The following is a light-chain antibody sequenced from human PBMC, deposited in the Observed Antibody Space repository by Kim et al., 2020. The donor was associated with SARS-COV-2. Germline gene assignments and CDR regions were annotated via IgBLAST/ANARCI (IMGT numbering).Light chain of an antibody. J-gene: IGKJ1*01. V-gene: IGKV1-8*01. CDR3: QQYYNYPRT. Sequence: AIRMTQSPSSFSASTGDRVTITCRANQVISSYLAWYQQKPGKAPKLLIYAASTLQSGVPSRFSGSGSGTDFTLTISCLQSEDFATYYCQQYYNYPRTFGQGTKVDIK. CDR1: QVISSY. CDR2: AAS.